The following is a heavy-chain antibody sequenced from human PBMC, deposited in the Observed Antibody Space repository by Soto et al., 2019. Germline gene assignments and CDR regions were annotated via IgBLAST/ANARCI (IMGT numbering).Heavy chain of an antibody. V-gene: IGHV3-33*01. CDR3: AREPPSXXXXDYFDY. Sequence: PGGSLRLSCAASGFTFSYYGMHGVRQAPGKGLEWVAFIWVDGSDEYYADSVKGRFTISRDNSKNTLYLQMNSLRAEDTAVYFCAREPPSXXXXDYFDYWGPGTLVTVSS. CDR2: IWVDGSDE. J-gene: IGHJ4*02. CDR1: GFTFSYYG.